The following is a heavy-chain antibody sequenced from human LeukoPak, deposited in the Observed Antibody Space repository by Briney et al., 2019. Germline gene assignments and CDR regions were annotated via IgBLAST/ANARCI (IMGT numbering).Heavy chain of an antibody. D-gene: IGHD3-10*01. CDR2: IYYSGST. V-gene: IGHV4-30-4*01. CDR1: GGSISSGDYY. CDR3: ARGVYGITMVRGAPYYGMDV. Sequence: SQTLSLTCTVSGGSISSGDYYWRWIRQPPGKGLEWIGYIYYSGSTYYNPSLKSRVTISVDTSKNQFSLKLSSVTAADTAVYYCARGVYGITMVRGAPYYGMDVWGQGTTVTVSS. J-gene: IGHJ6*02.